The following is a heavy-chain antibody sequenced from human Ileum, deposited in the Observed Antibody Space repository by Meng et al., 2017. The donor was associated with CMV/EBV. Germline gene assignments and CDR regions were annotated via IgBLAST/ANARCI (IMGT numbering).Heavy chain of an antibody. D-gene: IGHD3-16*02. CDR1: YYTFNNDG. Sequence: KTSYYTFNNDGMSWVRQAPGQGLEWMGWISAYTGNTNYAQKFQCRVTMTTDTSTSTGYLELRCLTSDDTAVYYCGRLPRWGELSPDYWGQGTLVTVSS. CDR2: ISAYTGNT. V-gene: IGHV1-18*01. CDR3: GRLPRWGELSPDY. J-gene: IGHJ4*02.